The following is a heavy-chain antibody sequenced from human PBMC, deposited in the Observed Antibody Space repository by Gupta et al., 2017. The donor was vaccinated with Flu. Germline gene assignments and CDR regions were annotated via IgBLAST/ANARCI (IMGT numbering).Heavy chain of an antibody. J-gene: IGHJ4*02. D-gene: IGHD4-17*01. CDR2: ISSSSSYI. CDR3: ASQYGDRVGGGIDY. V-gene: IGHV3-21*01. CDR1: GFTFSSYS. Sequence: EVQLVESGGGLVKPGGSLRLSCAASGFTFSSYSMNWVRQAPGKGLEWVSSISSSSSYIYYADSVKGRFTISRDNAKNSLYLQMNSLRAEDTAVYYCASQYGDRVGGGIDYWGQGTLVTVSS.